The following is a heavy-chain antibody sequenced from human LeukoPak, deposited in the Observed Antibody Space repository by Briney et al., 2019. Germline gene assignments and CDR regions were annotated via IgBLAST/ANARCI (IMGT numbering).Heavy chain of an antibody. Sequence: PSETLSLTCTVSGGSISSGGYYWSWIRQHPGKGLEWIGYIYYSGSTYYNPSLKSRVTISVDTSKNQFSPKLSSATAADTAVYYCARSIYYYDSSGLDQEYWGQGTLVTVSS. J-gene: IGHJ4*02. V-gene: IGHV4-31*03. CDR3: ARSIYYYDSSGLDQEY. D-gene: IGHD3-22*01. CDR1: GGSISSGGYY. CDR2: IYYSGST.